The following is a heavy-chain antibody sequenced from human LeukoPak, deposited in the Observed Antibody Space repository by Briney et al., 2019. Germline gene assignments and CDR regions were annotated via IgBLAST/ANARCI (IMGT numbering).Heavy chain of an antibody. CDR1: GYSIRSGYY. D-gene: IGHD3-22*01. CDR2: IYHSGST. J-gene: IGHJ4*02. V-gene: IGHV4-38-2*01. CDR3: ARHRYYYDSSGSYYFDY. Sequence: PSETLSLTCAVSGYSIRSGYYWGWIRQPPGKGLEWIGSIYHSGSTYYNPSLKSRVTISVDTSRNQLSLRLSSVTAADTAVYFCARHRYYYDSSGSYYFDYWGQGTLVTVSS.